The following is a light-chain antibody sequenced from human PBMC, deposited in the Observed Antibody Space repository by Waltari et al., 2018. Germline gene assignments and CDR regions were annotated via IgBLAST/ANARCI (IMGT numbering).Light chain of an antibody. Sequence: QSALTQPRSVSGSPGQSVTISCSGTSSDVGGYNYVSWYQPHPGKSPTLMISDVNKRPAVVPDRFSGSKSCNTSSLTIFVLQAEDEADYFCCSFAGRYNFVFGTGTEVTVL. V-gene: IGLV2-11*01. CDR2: DVN. CDR3: CSFAGRYNFV. J-gene: IGLJ1*01. CDR1: SSDVGGYNY.